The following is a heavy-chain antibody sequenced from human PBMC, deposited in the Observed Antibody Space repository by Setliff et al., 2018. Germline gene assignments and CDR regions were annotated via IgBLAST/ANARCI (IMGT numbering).Heavy chain of an antibody. CDR1: GGTFSSYA. CDR3: AREDRAASSYYYYYYGMDV. Sequence: ASVKVSCKASGGTFSSYAISWVRQAPGQRLEWMGWINAGNGNTEYSQKFQDRVSITRDTSASTAYMELSSLRSEDTAVYYCAREDRAASSYYYYYYGMDVWGQGTTVTVSS. CDR2: INAGNGNT. D-gene: IGHD6-13*01. V-gene: IGHV1-3*01. J-gene: IGHJ6*02.